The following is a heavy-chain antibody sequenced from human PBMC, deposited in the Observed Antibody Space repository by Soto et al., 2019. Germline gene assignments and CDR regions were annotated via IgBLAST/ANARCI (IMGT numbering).Heavy chain of an antibody. J-gene: IGHJ4*02. CDR1: GVSITSGGYY. CDR3: ARGTAGVAPTALDY. CDR2: IFHRGTP. D-gene: IGHD1-1*01. Sequence: PSETLSLTCTVSGVSITSGGYYWSWIRQYPGKGLEWVAYIFHRGTPYYNSSLKSRVTISLDTPRNQFSLELTSVTAADTAVYFCARGTAGVAPTALDYWGQGTLVTVSS. V-gene: IGHV4-31*03.